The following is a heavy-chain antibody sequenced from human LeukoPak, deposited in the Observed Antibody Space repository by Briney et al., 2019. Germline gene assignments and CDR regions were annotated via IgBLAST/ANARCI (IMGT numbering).Heavy chain of an antibody. CDR3: ARVPTVTFFDY. V-gene: IGHV4-59*12. J-gene: IGHJ4*02. D-gene: IGHD4-17*01. Sequence: SETLSLTCTVSGASISSYYWSWIRQTPGKGLEWIGYMYHSGITNYNPSLRNRVTISIDTSKNQFSLQLSSVTAADTAVYYCARVPTVTFFDYWGQGTLVTVSS. CDR1: GASISSYY. CDR2: MYHSGIT.